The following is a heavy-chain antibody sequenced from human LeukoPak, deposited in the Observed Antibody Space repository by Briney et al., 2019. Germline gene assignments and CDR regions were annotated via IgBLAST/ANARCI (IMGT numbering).Heavy chain of an antibody. Sequence: SETLSLTCAVYGGSFSGYYWSWIRQPPGKGLEWIGEINHSGSTNYNPSLKSRVTISVDTSKNQFSLKLSSVTAAGTAVYYCARGSITMVRGVIDYWGQGTLVTVSS. V-gene: IGHV4-34*01. CDR3: ARGSITMVRGVIDY. D-gene: IGHD3-10*01. CDR1: GGSFSGYY. J-gene: IGHJ4*02. CDR2: INHSGST.